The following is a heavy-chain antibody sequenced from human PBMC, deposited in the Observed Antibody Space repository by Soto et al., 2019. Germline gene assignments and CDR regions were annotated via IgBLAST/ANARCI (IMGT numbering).Heavy chain of an antibody. CDR1: GDSFNDYY. CDR2: INPNGGVT. CDR3: ARESGGATATLDYYYFYMDV. J-gene: IGHJ6*03. V-gene: IGHV1-2*04. Sequence: QVQLVQSGAEVRKPGASVTVSCRSSGDSFNDYYLHWVRQAPGQGFEWMGWINPNGGVTKYAQKFQGWGSMTRDTSIRTVYMQLSRLRSDDTAVYYCARESGGATATLDYYYFYMDVWGTGTTVTVSS. D-gene: IGHD5-12*01.